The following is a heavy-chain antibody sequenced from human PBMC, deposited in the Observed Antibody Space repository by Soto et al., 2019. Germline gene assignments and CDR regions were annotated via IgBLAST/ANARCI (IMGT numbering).Heavy chain of an antibody. CDR3: ARARRPRNTIFGVVSGG. Sequence: GSLRLSCAASGFSFDTYAMTWFRQAPGKGLDWVSAVSASGERTYYADSVRGRFIISRDNSKNMLFLEMNGLRGEDSAVYYCARARRPRNTIFGVVSGGWGQGTLVTVSS. CDR2: VSASGERT. CDR1: GFSFDTYA. J-gene: IGHJ4*02. V-gene: IGHV3-23*01. D-gene: IGHD3-3*02.